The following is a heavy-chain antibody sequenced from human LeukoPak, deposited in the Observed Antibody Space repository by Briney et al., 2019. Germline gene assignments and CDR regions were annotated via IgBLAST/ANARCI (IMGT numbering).Heavy chain of an antibody. V-gene: IGHV3-53*01. Sequence: GGSLRLSCAASGFTVSSNYMSWVRQAPGKGLEWVSVIYSGGSTYYADSVKGRFTISRDNSKNTLYLQMNSLRTEDTAVYYCAKVPGDSSGFYYFDYWGQGTLVTVSS. D-gene: IGHD3-22*01. CDR2: IYSGGST. CDR1: GFTVSSNY. CDR3: AKVPGDSSGFYYFDY. J-gene: IGHJ4*02.